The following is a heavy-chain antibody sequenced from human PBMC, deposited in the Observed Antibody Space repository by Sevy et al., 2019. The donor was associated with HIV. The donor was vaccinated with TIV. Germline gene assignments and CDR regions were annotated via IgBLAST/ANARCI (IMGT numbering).Heavy chain of an antibody. CDR3: ARDSIAAAGRHDAFDI. D-gene: IGHD6-13*01. V-gene: IGHV3-21*01. CDR1: GFTFSSYS. CDR2: ISSSSSYI. J-gene: IGHJ3*02. Sequence: GGSLRLSCAASGFTFSSYSMNWVRQAPGKGLKWVSSISSSSSYIYYADSVKGRFTISRDNAKNSLYLQMNSLRAEDTAVYYCARDSIAAAGRHDAFDIWGQGTMVTVSS.